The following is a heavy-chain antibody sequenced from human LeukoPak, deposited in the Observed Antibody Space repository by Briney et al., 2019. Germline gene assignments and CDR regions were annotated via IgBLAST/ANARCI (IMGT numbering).Heavy chain of an antibody. Sequence: ASVMVSCTASGYTFTAYYMHWVRQAPGQGLEWMGWINPKSGGTNYAQKFQGRVTMTRDTSTSTAYMDLSTLRSDDTAVYYCARDRSVVAVGAYFDYWGQGTLVTVSS. CDR3: ARDRSVVAVGAYFDY. CDR1: GYTFTAYY. CDR2: INPKSGGT. V-gene: IGHV1-2*02. J-gene: IGHJ4*02. D-gene: IGHD1-26*01.